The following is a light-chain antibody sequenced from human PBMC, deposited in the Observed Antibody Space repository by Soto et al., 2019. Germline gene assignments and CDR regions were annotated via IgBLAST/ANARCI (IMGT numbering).Light chain of an antibody. CDR1: QSVSSSY. V-gene: IGKV3-20*01. CDR3: QQYGSSTGT. CDR2: GAS. J-gene: IGKJ2*01. Sequence: EIVLTQSPGTLSLSPGERATLSCRASQSVSSSYLAWYQHKPGQAPRLLIYGASSRATGIPDRFSGSGSGPDFTLTISRLEPEDFAVYYCQQYGSSTGTVGRGTELEIK.